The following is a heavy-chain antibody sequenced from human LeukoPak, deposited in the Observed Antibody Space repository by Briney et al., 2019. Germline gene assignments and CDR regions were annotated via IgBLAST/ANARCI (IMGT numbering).Heavy chain of an antibody. D-gene: IGHD3-16*01. Sequence: KSSETLSLTCTVSGGSISSYYWSWIRQPPGKGLEWIGYIYYSGSTNYNPSLKSRVTISVDTSKNQFSLKLSSVTAADTAVYYCARAGNGGEVVYWGQGTLVTVSS. V-gene: IGHV4-59*08. CDR3: ARAGNGGEVVY. CDR2: IYYSGST. J-gene: IGHJ4*02. CDR1: GGSISSYY.